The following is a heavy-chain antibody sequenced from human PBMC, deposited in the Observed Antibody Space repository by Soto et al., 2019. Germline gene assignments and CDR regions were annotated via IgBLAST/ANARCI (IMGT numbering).Heavy chain of an antibody. Sequence: SETLYLTRTVSGGTITSTSYYWGWIRQPPGKGLEWIGGIYYSGSTYYNPSLKSRVTISVDTSKNQFSLKLSSVTAADTAVYYCANYGGNSLPDNWGQGTLVTVSS. CDR1: GGTITSTSYY. CDR3: ANYGGNSLPDN. V-gene: IGHV4-39*01. D-gene: IGHD4-17*01. J-gene: IGHJ4*02. CDR2: IYYSGST.